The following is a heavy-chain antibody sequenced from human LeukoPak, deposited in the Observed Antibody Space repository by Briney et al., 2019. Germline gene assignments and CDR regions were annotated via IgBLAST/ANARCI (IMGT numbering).Heavy chain of an antibody. CDR1: GFTFSDHY. CDR3: ARDAAVLTGYPYWYFDL. J-gene: IGHJ2*01. V-gene: IGHV3-11*01. CDR2: ISSAAATT. D-gene: IGHD3-9*01. Sequence: PGGSLRLSRAASGFTFSDHYMAWVRQAPGKGLEWLSYISSAAATTYYPDFVKGRFTISRDNAKNLLFLEMTNLRVDDTAVYYCARDAAVLTGYPYWYFDLWGRGTLVSVSS.